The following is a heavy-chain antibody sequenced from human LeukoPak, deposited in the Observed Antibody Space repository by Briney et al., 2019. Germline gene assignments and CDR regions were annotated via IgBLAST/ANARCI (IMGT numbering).Heavy chain of an antibody. D-gene: IGHD3-10*01. CDR3: TTGLVLLWFGAFDY. J-gene: IGHJ4*02. CDR1: EFTFSNVW. V-gene: IGHV3-15*01. CDR2: IKSKTDGGTT. Sequence: GGSLRLSCAASEFTFSNVWMTWVRQAPGKGLRWVGRIKSKTDGGTTDYAAPVKGRFTISRDDSKNTVYLQMNSLKIEDTAVYYCTTGLVLLWFGAFDYWGQGTLVTVSS.